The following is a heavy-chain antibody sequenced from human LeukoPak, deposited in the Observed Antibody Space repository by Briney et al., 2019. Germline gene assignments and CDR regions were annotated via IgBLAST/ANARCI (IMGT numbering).Heavy chain of an antibody. CDR3: AKDWGDYRHYMDV. J-gene: IGHJ6*03. V-gene: IGHV3-43D*03. CDR1: GFTFDDYA. D-gene: IGHD4-17*01. CDR2: ISWDGGST. Sequence: GGSLRLSCAASGFTFDDYAMHWVRQAPGKGLEWVSLISWDGGSTYYADSVKGRFTISRDNSKNSLYLQMNSLRAEDTALYYCAKDWGDYRHYMDVWGKGTTVTASS.